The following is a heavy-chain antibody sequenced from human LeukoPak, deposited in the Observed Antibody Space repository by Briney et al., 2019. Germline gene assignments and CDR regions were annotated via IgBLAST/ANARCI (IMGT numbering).Heavy chain of an antibody. J-gene: IGHJ4*02. CDR2: ISSTSTYI. CDR1: GFTFSGYS. V-gene: IGHV3-21*01. Sequence: GGSLRLSCAASGFTFSGYSMTWVRQAPGRGLAWVSSISSTSTYIDYADSVKGRFTISRDNAKNSLFLQMDSLRAEDTAVYYCATAVCGGGSCYDFDYWGQGTLVTVSS. D-gene: IGHD2-15*01. CDR3: ATAVCGGGSCYDFDY.